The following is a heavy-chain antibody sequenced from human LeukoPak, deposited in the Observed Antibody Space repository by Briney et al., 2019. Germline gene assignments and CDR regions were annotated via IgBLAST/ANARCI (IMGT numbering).Heavy chain of an antibody. V-gene: IGHV3-21*01. CDR3: ARADCSSSTCYLRRSWFDP. Sequence: GGSLRLSCAASGFTLSNYDMNWVRQAPGKGLEWVSSISTSSRYIYYKDSVRGRFTISRDDAKNSLYLEMNSLRGEDTAVYYCARADCSSSTCYLRRSWFDPWGQGTLVTVSS. CDR1: GFTLSNYD. CDR2: ISTSSRYI. J-gene: IGHJ5*02. D-gene: IGHD2-2*01.